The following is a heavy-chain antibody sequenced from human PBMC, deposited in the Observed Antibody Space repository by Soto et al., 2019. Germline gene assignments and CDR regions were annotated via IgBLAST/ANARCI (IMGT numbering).Heavy chain of an antibody. CDR3: AREGGYCSSTSCYDWYYYYYMDV. V-gene: IGHV3-33*01. CDR2: IWYDGSNK. Sequence: HPGGSLRLSCAASGFTFSSYGMHWVRQAPGKGLEWVAVIWYDGSNKYYADSVKGRFTISRDNSKNTLYLQMNSLRAEDTAVYYCAREGGYCSSTSCYDWYYYYYMDVWGKGTTVTVSS. D-gene: IGHD2-2*01. CDR1: GFTFSSYG. J-gene: IGHJ6*03.